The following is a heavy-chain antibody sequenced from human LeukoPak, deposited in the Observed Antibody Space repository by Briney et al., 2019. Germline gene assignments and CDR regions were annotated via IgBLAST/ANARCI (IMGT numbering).Heavy chain of an antibody. CDR3: ARTTEGYCRGGSCYYFYYYMDV. CDR2: IYYSGSA. D-gene: IGHD2-15*01. J-gene: IGHJ6*03. V-gene: IGHV4-59*12. CDR1: GGSISSYY. Sequence: SETLSLTCTVSGGSISSYYWSWIRQPPGKGLEWIGYIYYSGSANYNPSLKSRVTISVDTSKNQCSLRLSSVTAADTAVYYCARTTEGYCRGGSCYYFYYYMDVWGKGTTVTVSS.